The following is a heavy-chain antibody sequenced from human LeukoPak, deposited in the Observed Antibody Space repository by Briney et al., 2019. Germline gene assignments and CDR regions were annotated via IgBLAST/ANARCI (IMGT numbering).Heavy chain of an antibody. Sequence: SETLSLTCTVSGGSISNATYYWSWIRQPPGKGLEWIGEINHSGSTNYNPSLKSRVTISVDTSKNQFSLKLSSVTAADTAVYYCARHRRGSITMVRGVKGELDYWGQGTLVTVSS. D-gene: IGHD3-10*01. CDR1: GGSISNATYY. J-gene: IGHJ4*02. CDR2: INHSGST. V-gene: IGHV4-39*01. CDR3: ARHRRGSITMVRGVKGELDY.